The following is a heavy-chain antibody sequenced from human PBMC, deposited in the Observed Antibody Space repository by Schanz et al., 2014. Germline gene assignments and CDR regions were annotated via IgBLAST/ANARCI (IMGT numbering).Heavy chain of an antibody. Sequence: EVQLVESGGGLVQPGGSLRLSCAASGFTFSSYSMNWVRQAPGKGLEWVSYISSSSSTRYYADSVKGRFTISRDNAKNSLFLQMNSLRPEDTAVYYCLAPDYDMDAWGQGTTVTVSS. V-gene: IGHV3-48*04. J-gene: IGHJ6*02. CDR2: ISSSSSTR. CDR1: GFTFSSYS. CDR3: LAPDYDMDA.